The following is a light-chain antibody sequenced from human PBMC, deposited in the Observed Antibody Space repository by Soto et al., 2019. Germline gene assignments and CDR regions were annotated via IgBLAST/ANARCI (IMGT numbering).Light chain of an antibody. CDR2: KTS. J-gene: IGKJ1*01. CDR1: QSITMW. V-gene: IGKV1-5*03. Sequence: DIHMTQSPSTLSASVGDRVTITCRASQSITMWLAWYQQKPGKAPNLLIYKTSSLESGVPSRFSGSGSGTEFTLTISSLQPDDFATYYSQHWTDYSWTFGQGTKVEVK. CDR3: QHWTDYSWT.